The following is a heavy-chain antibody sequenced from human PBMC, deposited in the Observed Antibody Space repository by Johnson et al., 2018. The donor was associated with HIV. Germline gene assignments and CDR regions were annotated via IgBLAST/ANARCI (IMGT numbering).Heavy chain of an antibody. CDR1: GFIFRDYY. Sequence: QVQLVESGGGLVQPGGSLRLSCAVSGFIFRDYYMSWIRQAPGKGLEWVSYISISGKSANYADSVKGRFTISRDNSKNTLYLQMNSLRAEDTSVYYCRWYLDAFDIWGQGTMVTVSS. CDR3: RWYLDAFDI. D-gene: IGHD6-13*01. V-gene: IGHV3-11*05. CDR2: ISISGKSA. J-gene: IGHJ3*02.